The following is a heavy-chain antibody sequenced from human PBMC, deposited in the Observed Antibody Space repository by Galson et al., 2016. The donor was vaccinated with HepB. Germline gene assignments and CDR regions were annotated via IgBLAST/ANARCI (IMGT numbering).Heavy chain of an antibody. CDR1: GFILSDHY. V-gene: IGHV3-72*01. J-gene: IGHJ4*02. CDR3: ARWQSGSPVN. Sequence: SLRLSCAASGFILSDHYMDWVRQAPGKGLEWLGRSKNKANGYTTEYAASVEGRFTISRDDSKKSLYLQMNSLKIEDTAVYYCARWQSGSPVNWGQGTLVTVSS. CDR2: SKNKANGYTT. D-gene: IGHD1-26*01.